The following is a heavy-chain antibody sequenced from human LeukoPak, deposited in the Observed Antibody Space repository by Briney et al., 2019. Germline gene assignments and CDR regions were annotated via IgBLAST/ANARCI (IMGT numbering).Heavy chain of an antibody. CDR2: INSDGSST. D-gene: IGHD2-21*02. J-gene: IGHJ4*02. Sequence: GGSLRLSCAASGFTFSSYRMYWVRQAPGKGLVWVSRINSDGSSTIYADSVKGRFTISRDNSKNALYLQMNSLRAEETAVYYCAKERSRGGDCLDYWGQGTLVTVSS. V-gene: IGHV3-74*01. CDR3: AKERSRGGDCLDY. CDR1: GFTFSSYR.